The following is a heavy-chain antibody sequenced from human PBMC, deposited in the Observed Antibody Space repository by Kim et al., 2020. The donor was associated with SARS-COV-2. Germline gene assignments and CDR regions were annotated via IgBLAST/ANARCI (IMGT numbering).Heavy chain of an antibody. Sequence: KYYVDSVEGRFTISRDNSKNTLYLQMNSLRAEDTAVYYCARDMYSSFADYWGQGTLVTVSS. CDR2: K. CDR3: ARDMYSSFADY. J-gene: IGHJ4*02. D-gene: IGHD6-6*01. V-gene: IGHV3-30*01.